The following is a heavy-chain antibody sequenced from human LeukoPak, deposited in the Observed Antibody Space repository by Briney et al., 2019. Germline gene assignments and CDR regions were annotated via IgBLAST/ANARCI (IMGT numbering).Heavy chain of an antibody. J-gene: IGHJ4*02. Sequence: ASVKVTCKGSGYTFTSHDINCVRQATGQGLEWMGWINPNSGNRGYAQKFQGRVTMTRNTSISTVYMELSGLRSEDTAVCYCVRGGWNYAYYFDYWGQGTLVTVSS. V-gene: IGHV1-8*01. CDR1: GYTFTSHD. D-gene: IGHD1-7*01. CDR2: INPNSGNR. CDR3: VRGGWNYAYYFDY.